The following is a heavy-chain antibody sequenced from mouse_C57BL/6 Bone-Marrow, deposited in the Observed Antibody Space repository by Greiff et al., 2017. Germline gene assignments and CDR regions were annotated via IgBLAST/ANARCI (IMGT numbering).Heavy chain of an antibody. D-gene: IGHD3-2*02. V-gene: IGHV5-6*01. CDR3: SRHQTAQASFAY. CDR2: ISSGGSYT. CDR1: GFTFSSYG. J-gene: IGHJ3*01. Sequence: EVNLVESGGDLVKPGGSLKLSCAASGFTFSSYGMSWVRQTPDKRLEWVATISSGGSYTYYPDSVKGRFTISRDNAKNTLYLQMSSLKSGDTAMYYCSRHQTAQASFAYWGQGTLVTVSA.